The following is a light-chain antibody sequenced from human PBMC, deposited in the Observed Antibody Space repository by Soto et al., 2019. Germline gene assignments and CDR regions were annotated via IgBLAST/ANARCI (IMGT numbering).Light chain of an antibody. CDR3: QHYDSPPYT. CDR1: QTVSSVY. J-gene: IGKJ2*01. CDR2: DAY. Sequence: EIVLTQSPGTLSLSPEERAILPCGASQTVSSVYLAWYQQKPGLAPRLLIYDAYSRATGIPDRFSGSGSGTDFTLTISRLEPEDFAVYYCQHYDSPPYTFGQGTKVDIK. V-gene: IGKV3D-20*01.